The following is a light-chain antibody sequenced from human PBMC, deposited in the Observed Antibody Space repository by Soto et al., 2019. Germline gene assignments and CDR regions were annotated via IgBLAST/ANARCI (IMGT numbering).Light chain of an antibody. Sequence: EFVLTQSPGTLSLSPGERATLSCRAIQTVRNNYLAWYQQKPGQASRLLIYGASTRATGIPARFSGSGSGTEFTLTISSLQSEDYAVYYCHQYNNWPPWTFGQGTKVDI. CDR1: QTVRNN. CDR3: HQYNNWPPWT. CDR2: GAS. V-gene: IGKV3-15*01. J-gene: IGKJ1*01.